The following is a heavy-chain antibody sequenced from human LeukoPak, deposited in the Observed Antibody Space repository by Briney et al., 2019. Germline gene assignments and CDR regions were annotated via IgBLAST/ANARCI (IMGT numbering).Heavy chain of an antibody. J-gene: IGHJ4*02. D-gene: IGHD5-12*01. CDR2: MYHGGSP. V-gene: IGHV4-38-2*01. Sequence: SETLSLTCAVSGYSISSGYYWGWIRQPPGKGLEWIASMYHGGSPYYNPSLKSRVTISVDTSKNQFSLKLSSVTAADTAVYYCARGHSGYDSFDYWGQGTLVTVSS. CDR3: ARGHSGYDSFDY. CDR1: GYSISSGYY.